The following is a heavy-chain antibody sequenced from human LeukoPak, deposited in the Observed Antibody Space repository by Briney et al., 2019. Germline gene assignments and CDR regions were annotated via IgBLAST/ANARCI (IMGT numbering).Heavy chain of an antibody. D-gene: IGHD2-2*01. CDR1: GFTFSSYA. Sequence: GGSLRLSCAASGFTFSSYAMSWVRQAPGKGLEWVSAISGSGGSTYYADSVKGRFTISRDNSKNTLYLQMNSLRAEDTAVYYCAKGSRVEPIAYCDYWGQGTLVTVSS. V-gene: IGHV3-23*01. J-gene: IGHJ4*02. CDR3: AKGSRVEPIAYCDY. CDR2: ISGSGGST.